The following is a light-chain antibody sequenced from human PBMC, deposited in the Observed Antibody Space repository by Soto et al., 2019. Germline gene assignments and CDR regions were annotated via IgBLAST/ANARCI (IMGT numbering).Light chain of an antibody. CDR1: QRISSS. V-gene: IGKV3-15*01. Sequence: EIVMTQSPVTLSVSPGEGATLSCRARQRISSSLAWYQQKPGQPPKLLIFGASTRATGIPARFSGSGSGTEFNLTITRLQSEDSAIYYCQQYGTWPPNLLSCGGGTKVDI. CDR2: GAS. CDR3: QQYGTWPPNLLS. J-gene: IGKJ4*01.